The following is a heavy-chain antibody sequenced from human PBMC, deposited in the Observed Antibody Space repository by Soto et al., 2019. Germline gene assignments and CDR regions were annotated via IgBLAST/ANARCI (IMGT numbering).Heavy chain of an antibody. CDR2: ISHDTHYK. CDR1: GFSLSDYG. J-gene: IGHJ6*02. CDR3: ARDLKLGGLDD. V-gene: IGHV3-33*01. Sequence: QVQLVESGGGVVQPGRILRLSCAASGFSLSDYGMHWVGQAPDKGLEWVAVISHDTHYKLHVVPEKGRFTISREDSKNTLYLQMNGLRAEDTAVYYCARDLKLGGLDDRGQGTMVTVFS. D-gene: IGHD3-16*01.